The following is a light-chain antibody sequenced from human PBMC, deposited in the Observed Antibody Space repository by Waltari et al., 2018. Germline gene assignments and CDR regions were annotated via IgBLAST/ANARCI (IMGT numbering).Light chain of an antibody. Sequence: QSALTQPASVSGSPGQSITLSCTGTSSDAGGFNSVSWYQQYPGKAPKLMIFEVSNRPSGVSNRFSGSKSGNTASLTISGLQAEDEADYYCSSFTSSSVYVFGTGTKVTVL. V-gene: IGLV2-14*01. CDR2: EVS. CDR1: SSDAGGFNS. J-gene: IGLJ1*01. CDR3: SSFTSSSVYV.